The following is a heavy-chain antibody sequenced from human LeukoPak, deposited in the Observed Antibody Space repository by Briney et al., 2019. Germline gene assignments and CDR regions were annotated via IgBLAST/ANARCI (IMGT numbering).Heavy chain of an antibody. CDR1: GFTVSSTY. J-gene: IGHJ4*02. Sequence: GGSLRLSCAASGFTVSSTYINWVRQAPGKGLEWVSVFFSSGYTKYADSVKGRFTISRDNSENTLNLQMNSLRAEDTAVYYCAAKGNGYSGSYVFAHWGQGILVTVSS. V-gene: IGHV3-66*01. CDR3: AAKGNGYSGSYVFAH. CDR2: FFSSGYT. D-gene: IGHD1-26*01.